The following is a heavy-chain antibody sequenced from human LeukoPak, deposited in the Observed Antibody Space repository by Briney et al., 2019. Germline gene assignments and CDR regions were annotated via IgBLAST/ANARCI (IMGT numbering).Heavy chain of an antibody. CDR1: GYTLTVLS. J-gene: IGHJ4*02. Sequence: GASVKVSCKVSGYTLTVLSMHWVRQAPGRGLEWMGGFDPEDGETIYAQKFQGRVTMTEDTSTDTAYMELSSLRSEDTAVYYCATGLFQPRYCSSTSCLYWGQGTLVTVSS. D-gene: IGHD2-2*01. CDR3: ATGLFQPRYCSSTSCLY. V-gene: IGHV1-24*01. CDR2: FDPEDGET.